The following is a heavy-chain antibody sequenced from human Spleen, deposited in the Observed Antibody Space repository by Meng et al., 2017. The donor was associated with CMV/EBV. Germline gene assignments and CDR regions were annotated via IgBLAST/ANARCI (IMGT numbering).Heavy chain of an antibody. Sequence: GESLKISCAASGFTLSDYYVSWVRQAPGKGLEWLSYISSSGNTIHYADSVKGRFIISRDTPKNSVYLQMNSLRAEDTAVYYCVREDYGDYFFDTWGQGTVVTVSS. CDR1: GFTLSDYY. V-gene: IGHV3-11*01. J-gene: IGHJ4*02. CDR2: ISSSGNTI. D-gene: IGHD4-17*01. CDR3: VREDYGDYFFDT.